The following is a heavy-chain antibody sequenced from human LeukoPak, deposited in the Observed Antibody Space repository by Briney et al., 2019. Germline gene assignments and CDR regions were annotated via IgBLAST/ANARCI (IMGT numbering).Heavy chain of an antibody. CDR3: VRDGSYDAFDI. J-gene: IGHJ3*02. Sequence: GGSLRLSCAASGFTFINYAMNWVRQAPGKGLEWVSYIASSGDNILYSDSVKGRFTISRDNARNSVYLQMNSLRAEDTAIYYCVRDGSYDAFDIWGQGTLVTVSS. CDR1: GFTFINYA. CDR2: IASSGDNI. V-gene: IGHV3-48*03.